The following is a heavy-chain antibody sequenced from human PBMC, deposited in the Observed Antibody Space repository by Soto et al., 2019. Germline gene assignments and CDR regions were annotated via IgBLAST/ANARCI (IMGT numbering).Heavy chain of an antibody. V-gene: IGHV3-7*03. D-gene: IGHD3-10*01. CDR3: ARERYYGSGSYYNVYYSYYGMDF. CDR1: VFTFSSYW. CDR2: IKQDGSEK. J-gene: IGHJ6*01. Sequence: VGSLRLSCASSVFTFSSYWMSCVRHSPGKWLEWVANIKQDGSEKYYVDSVKGRFTISRDNAKNSLYLQMSSLRAEDTAVYYCARERYYGSGSYYNVYYSYYGMDFLGQGTMVIVSS.